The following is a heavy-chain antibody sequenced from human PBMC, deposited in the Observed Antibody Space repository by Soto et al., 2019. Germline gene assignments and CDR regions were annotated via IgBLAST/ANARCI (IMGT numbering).Heavy chain of an antibody. V-gene: IGHV1-8*01. J-gene: IGHJ6*02. Sequence: ASVKVSCKASGYTFTSYDINWVRQATGQGLEWMGWMNPNIGNTNYAQKFQGRVTMTADKSTSTAYMELSSLRSEDTAVYYCARERSPLLPAAIHGRYYYYYGLDVWGQGTTVTVSS. CDR1: GYTFTSYD. CDR2: MNPNIGNT. CDR3: ARERSPLLPAAIHGRYYYYYGLDV. D-gene: IGHD2-2*01.